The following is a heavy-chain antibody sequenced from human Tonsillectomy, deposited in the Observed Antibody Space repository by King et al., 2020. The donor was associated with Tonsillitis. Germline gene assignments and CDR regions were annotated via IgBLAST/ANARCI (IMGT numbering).Heavy chain of an antibody. V-gene: IGHV3-23*04. CDR3: ATGNGRQLGYFDY. Sequence: VQLVESGGGLVQPGGSLRLSCAASGFTFSSYAMSWVRQAPGKGLEWVSTISGSGASTYYADSVKGRFTIYRDNSKNTVYLQMNSLRAEDTAVYYCATGNGRQLGYFDYWGQGTLVTVSS. CDR2: ISGSGAST. CDR1: GFTFSSYA. J-gene: IGHJ4*02. D-gene: IGHD6-13*01.